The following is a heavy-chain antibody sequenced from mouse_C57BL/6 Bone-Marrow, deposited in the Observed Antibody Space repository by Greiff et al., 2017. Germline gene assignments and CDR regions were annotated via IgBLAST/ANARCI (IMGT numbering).Heavy chain of an antibody. J-gene: IGHJ4*01. CDR3: ARHPPLLWLRLYAMDY. CDR2: ISSGGSYT. D-gene: IGHD2-2*01. CDR1: GFTFSSYG. V-gene: IGHV5-6*01. Sequence: DVQLVESGGDLVKPGGSLKLSCAASGFTFSSYGMSWVRQTPDKRLEWVATISSGGSYTYYPDSVKGRFTISRDNAKNTLYLQMSSLKSEDTAMYYCARHPPLLWLRLYAMDYWGQGTSVTVSS.